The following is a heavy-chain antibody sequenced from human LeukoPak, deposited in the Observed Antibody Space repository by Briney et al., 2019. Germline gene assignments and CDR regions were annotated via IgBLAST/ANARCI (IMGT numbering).Heavy chain of an antibody. D-gene: IGHD3-3*01. V-gene: IGHV3-74*01. CDR1: GFTFSSYS. CDR3: ARDGDYDFWAGGMDV. Sequence: GRSLRLSCVASGFTFSSYSMHWVRQAPGKGLVWVSRINSDGISTIYADSVKGRFTISRDNAKNTLYLQMNSLRAEDTAVYYCARDGDYDFWAGGMDVWGQGTTVTVSS. CDR2: INSDGIST. J-gene: IGHJ6*02.